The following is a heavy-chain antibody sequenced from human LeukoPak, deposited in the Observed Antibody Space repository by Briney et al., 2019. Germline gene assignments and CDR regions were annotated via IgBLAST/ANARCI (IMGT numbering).Heavy chain of an antibody. CDR2: ISHDGKTI. V-gene: IGHV3-30*04. CDR1: GFTFSNYV. CDR3: ERDGGPNYDH. D-gene: IGHD3-16*01. Sequence: GESLRLSCAASGFTFSNYVFQWVRQAPGKGLEWVAYISHDGKTIYYADSVKGRFIISRDNSKNTVAFQMNSLRTEDTAVYYCERDGGPNYDHWGQGTLVIVSS. J-gene: IGHJ4*02.